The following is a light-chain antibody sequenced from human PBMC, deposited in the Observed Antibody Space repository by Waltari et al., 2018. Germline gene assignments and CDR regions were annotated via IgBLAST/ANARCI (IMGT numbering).Light chain of an antibody. CDR2: EVS. CDR1: NSAVGGFNH. Sequence: QSALPQPPSASGSPGQSVTISRTGPNSAVGGFNHVSWYQQHPGKAPKAMIYEVSKRPSGVPDRFSGSKAGNTASLTVSGLQAEDEADYYCSSYAGSNNQGVFGTGTKVTVL. J-gene: IGLJ1*01. V-gene: IGLV2-8*01. CDR3: SSYAGSNNQGV.